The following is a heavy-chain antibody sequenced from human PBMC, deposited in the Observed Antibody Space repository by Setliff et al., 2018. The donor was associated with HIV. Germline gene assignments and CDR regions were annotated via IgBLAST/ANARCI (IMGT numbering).Heavy chain of an antibody. CDR2: ISPYSGIT. J-gene: IGHJ4*02. CDR3: ARGYSYLYGALDY. Sequence: ASVKVSCKASGYTFTSFGITWARQAPGQGLEWMGWISPYSGITDFAEKLQDRVTMTTDRSTTTAYMELRNLRADDTAVYFCARGYSYLYGALDYWGQGTLVTVSS. V-gene: IGHV1-18*01. CDR1: GYTFTSFG. D-gene: IGHD3-16*02.